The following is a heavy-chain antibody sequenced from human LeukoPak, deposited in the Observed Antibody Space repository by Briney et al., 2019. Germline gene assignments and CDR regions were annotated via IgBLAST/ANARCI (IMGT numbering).Heavy chain of an antibody. J-gene: IGHJ3*02. Sequence: GGSLRLSCAASGFTVSSNYMSWVRQAPGKGLEWVSVIYSGGSTYYADSVKGRFTISRDNAKNSLYLQMNSLRAEDTAVYYCARDAIWYGNAFDIWGQGTMVTVSS. CDR2: IYSGGST. V-gene: IGHV3-53*01. CDR1: GFTVSSNY. D-gene: IGHD6-13*01. CDR3: ARDAIWYGNAFDI.